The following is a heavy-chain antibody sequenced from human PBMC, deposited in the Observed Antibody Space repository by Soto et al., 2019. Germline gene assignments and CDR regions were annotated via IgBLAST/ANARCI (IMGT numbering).Heavy chain of an antibody. V-gene: IGHV3-23*01. D-gene: IGHD1-26*01. CDR3: AKDHRYSGSIGYFDY. CDR2: ISGSGGST. J-gene: IGHJ4*02. CDR1: GFTFSSYA. Sequence: GGSLRLSCAASGFTFSSYAMSWVRQAPGKGLEWVSAISGSGGSTYYADSVKGRFTISRDNSKNTLYLQMNSLRAEDTAVYYCAKDHRYSGSIGYFDYWGQGTLVTVSS.